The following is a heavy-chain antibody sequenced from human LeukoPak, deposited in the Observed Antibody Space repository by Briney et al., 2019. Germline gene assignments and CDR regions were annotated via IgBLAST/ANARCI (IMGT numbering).Heavy chain of an antibody. CDR2: IIPILGIA. CDR3: ARAGFWSGYLDENWFDP. V-gene: IGHV1-69*04. CDR1: GGTFSSYA. D-gene: IGHD3-3*01. J-gene: IGHJ5*02. Sequence: GASVKVSCKASGGTFSSYAISWVRQAPGQGLEWMGRIIPILGIANYAQKFQGRVTITADKSTSTAYMELSSLRSEDTTVYYCARAGFWSGYLDENWFDPWGQGTLVTVSS.